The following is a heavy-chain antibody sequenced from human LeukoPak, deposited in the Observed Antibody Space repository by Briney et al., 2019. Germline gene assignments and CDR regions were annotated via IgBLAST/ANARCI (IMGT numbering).Heavy chain of an antibody. CDR3: ARYVAAPDTKYYFDS. Sequence: SETLSLTCAVSGGSISRSGYYWAWVRQPPGKGLEWFATIYYSGSTYYNPVLKSRVIISLDTAKNQFSLKLSSVTAADTAVYYCARYVAAPDTKYYFDSWGQGTLVTVSS. J-gene: IGHJ4*02. CDR1: GGSISRSGYY. V-gene: IGHV4-39*01. D-gene: IGHD6-13*01. CDR2: IYYSGST.